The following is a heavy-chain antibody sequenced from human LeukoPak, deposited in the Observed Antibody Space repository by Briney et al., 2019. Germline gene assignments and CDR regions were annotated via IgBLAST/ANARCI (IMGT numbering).Heavy chain of an antibody. CDR2: TYYRSKWYN. CDR1: GDSVSSNSAA. Sequence: SQTLSLTCAISGDSVSSNSAAWNWIRQSPSRGLEWLGRTYYRSKWYNDYAVSVKSRITINPDTSENQFSLQLNSVTPEDTAVYYCARVKGSRNIYPAEYYFDYWGQGTLVTVSS. V-gene: IGHV6-1*01. J-gene: IGHJ4*02. CDR3: ARVKGSRNIYPAEYYFDY. D-gene: IGHD1/OR15-1a*01.